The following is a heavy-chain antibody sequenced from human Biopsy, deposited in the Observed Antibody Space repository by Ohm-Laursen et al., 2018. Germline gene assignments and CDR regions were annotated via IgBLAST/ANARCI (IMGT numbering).Heavy chain of an antibody. Sequence: GSSVKVSCKASGFPFTRYYLHWVRQAPGQGLEWMGWMNPNSGNTDYAQKFQGRVTMTRNTSISTAYMELNSLRSEDTAVYYCARGSFWFGGNYYYYGMDVWGQGTTVTVSS. CDR1: GFPFTRYY. CDR2: MNPNSGNT. J-gene: IGHJ6*02. V-gene: IGHV1-8*01. D-gene: IGHD3-10*01. CDR3: ARGSFWFGGNYYYYGMDV.